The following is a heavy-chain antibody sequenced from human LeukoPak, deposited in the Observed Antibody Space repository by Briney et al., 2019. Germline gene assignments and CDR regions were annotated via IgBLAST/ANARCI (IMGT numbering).Heavy chain of an antibody. V-gene: IGHV1-18*01. CDR1: GYTFTSYG. CDR3: AGGQLRFLEWLLFPSHGMAF. Sequence: ASVKVSCKASGYTFTSYGISWVRQAPGQGLEWMGWISAYNGNTNYAQKLQGRVTMTTDTSTSTAYMELRSLRSDDTAVYYCAGGQLRFLEWLLFPSHGMAFCGQGTTVTVSS. D-gene: IGHD3-3*01. J-gene: IGHJ6*02. CDR2: ISAYNGNT.